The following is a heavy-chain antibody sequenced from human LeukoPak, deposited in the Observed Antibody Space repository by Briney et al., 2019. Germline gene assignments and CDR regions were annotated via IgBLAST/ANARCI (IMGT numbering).Heavy chain of an antibody. D-gene: IGHD3-3*01. CDR1: GYTFTSYG. J-gene: IGHJ5*02. CDR3: ARGPRVDYDFWSGYYKYNWFDP. Sequence: ASVKVSCKASGYTFTSYGISWVRQAPGQGLEWLGWISAYNGNTNYAQKLQGRVTMTTDTSTSTAYMELRSLRSDDTAVYYCARGPRVDYDFWSGYYKYNWFDPWGQGTLVTVSS. V-gene: IGHV1-18*01. CDR2: ISAYNGNT.